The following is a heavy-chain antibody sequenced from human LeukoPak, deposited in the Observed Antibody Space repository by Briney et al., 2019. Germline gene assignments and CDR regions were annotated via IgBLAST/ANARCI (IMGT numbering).Heavy chain of an antibody. J-gene: IGHJ4*02. CDR1: GASISSYY. V-gene: IGHV4-59*08. D-gene: IGHD5-12*01. CDR3: ARHDSGYDLDF. CDR2: LSYSGST. Sequence: ASETLSLTCSVSGASISSYYWSWIRQPPGKGLEWIGYLSYSGSTYYNPSLKSRVSISVDTSENQFSLRLRSVTAADTALYYCARHDSGYDLDFWGQGTLVTVSS.